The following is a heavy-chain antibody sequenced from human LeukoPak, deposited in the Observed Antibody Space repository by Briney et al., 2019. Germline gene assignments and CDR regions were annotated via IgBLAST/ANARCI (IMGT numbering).Heavy chain of an antibody. D-gene: IGHD3-10*01. J-gene: IGHJ5*02. Sequence: GGSLRLSCAASGFTFSSYWVSWVRQAPGKGLEWVANIKQDGSEKYYVDSVKGRFTISRDNAKNSLYLQMNSLRAEDTAVYYCARDEKLLWFGELLNWFDPWGQGTLVTVSS. CDR3: ARDEKLLWFGELLNWFDP. CDR1: GFTFSSYW. CDR2: IKQDGSEK. V-gene: IGHV3-7*03.